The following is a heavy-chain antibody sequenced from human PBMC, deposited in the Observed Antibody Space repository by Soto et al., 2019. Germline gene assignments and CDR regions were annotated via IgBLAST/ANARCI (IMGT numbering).Heavy chain of an antibody. CDR3: ARSLEGTTVTNWFDP. J-gene: IGHJ5*02. Sequence: QVQLVQSGAEVKKPGSSVKVSCKASADTFNSYSLSWLRQAPGQRLEWMGGITPVFGTADYAQSLEYRLTITADDSTITVYMELSSLRADDTAVYYCARSLEGTTVTNWFDPWGQGALVTVSS. CDR2: ITPVFGTA. V-gene: IGHV1-69*01. CDR1: ADTFNSYS. D-gene: IGHD4-17*01.